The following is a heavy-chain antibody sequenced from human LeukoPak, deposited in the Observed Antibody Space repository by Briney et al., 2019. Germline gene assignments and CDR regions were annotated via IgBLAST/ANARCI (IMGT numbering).Heavy chain of an antibody. D-gene: IGHD3-10*01. CDR1: GFTFTNSA. Sequence: SVKVSCKASGFTFTNSAMQWVRQARGQRLEWIGWIVVGNGDTNYAQKFQERVTITRDMSSSTAYMELSRLRSEDTAVYYCAADWASSGFYYYGMDVWGQGTTVTVSS. CDR2: IVVGNGDT. V-gene: IGHV1-58*02. J-gene: IGHJ6*02. CDR3: AADWASSGFYYYGMDV.